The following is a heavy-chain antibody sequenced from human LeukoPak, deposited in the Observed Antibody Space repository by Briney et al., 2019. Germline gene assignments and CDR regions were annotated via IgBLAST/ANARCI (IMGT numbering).Heavy chain of an antibody. D-gene: IGHD3-10*01. CDR1: GGSISSGDYY. V-gene: IGHV4-30-4*01. CDR2: IYYSGST. J-gene: IGHJ3*02. CDR3: ARGRWFGELLTFRLDAFDI. Sequence: KTSETLSLTCTVSGGSISSGDYYWSWIRQPPGKGLEWIGYIYYSGSTYYNPSLKSRVTISVDTSKNQFSLKLSSVTAADTAVYYCARGRWFGELLTFRLDAFDIWGQGTMVTVSS.